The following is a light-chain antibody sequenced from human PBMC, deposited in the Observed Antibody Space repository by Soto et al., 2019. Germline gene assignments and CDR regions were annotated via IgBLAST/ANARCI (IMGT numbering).Light chain of an antibody. CDR3: QPYNSYSGLT. CDR1: QSISSW. J-gene: IGKJ4*01. CDR2: KAS. Sequence: DIQMTQSPSTLSASVGDRVTITCRASQSISSWLAWYQQKPGKAPKLLIYKASSLESGVPSRFSGSGSGTEFTLTISSLQPDDFATYYCQPYNSYSGLTFGGGTKVEIK. V-gene: IGKV1-5*03.